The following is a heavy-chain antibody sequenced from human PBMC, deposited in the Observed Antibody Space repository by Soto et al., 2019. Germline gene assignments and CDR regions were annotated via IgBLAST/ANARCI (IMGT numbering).Heavy chain of an antibody. CDR3: ARLVRPIFGVGQPDYYYYGMDV. D-gene: IGHD3-3*01. Sequence: ASVKVSCKASGYTFTGYYMYWVRQAPGQGLEWMGIINPSGGSTSYAQKFQGRVTVTRDTSTSTVYMELSSLRSEDTAVYYCARLVRPIFGVGQPDYYYYGMDVWGQGTTVTVSS. CDR2: INPSGGST. J-gene: IGHJ6*02. V-gene: IGHV1-46*01. CDR1: GYTFTGYY.